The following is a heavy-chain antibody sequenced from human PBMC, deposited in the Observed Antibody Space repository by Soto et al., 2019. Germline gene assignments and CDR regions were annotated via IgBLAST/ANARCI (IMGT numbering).Heavy chain of an antibody. CDR1: GFTFSSYA. CDR3: AKRRGAGGHFDY. J-gene: IGHJ4*02. D-gene: IGHD2-15*01. CDR2: MWGSGTTT. V-gene: IGHV3-23*01. Sequence: GGSLRLSCAASGFTFSSYAMSWVRQAPGKGLEWVSSMWGSGTTTYYADSVKGRFTISRDNSKNTLSLQMNNLTAEDTAVYFCAKRRGAGGHFDYWGQGALVTVSS.